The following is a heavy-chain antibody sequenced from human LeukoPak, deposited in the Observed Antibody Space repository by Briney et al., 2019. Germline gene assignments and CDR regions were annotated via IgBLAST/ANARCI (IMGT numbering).Heavy chain of an antibody. CDR1: GYSISSGYY. J-gene: IGHJ4*02. D-gene: IGHD2-2*02. CDR3: ARVGGYCSSTSCYMFDY. V-gene: IGHV4-38-2*02. CDR2: IYHSGST. Sequence: SETLSLTCTVSGYSISSGYYWGWIRQPPGKGLEWIGSIYHSGSTYYNPSLKSRVTISVNTSKNQFSLKLSSVTAADTAVYYCARVGGYCSSTSCYMFDYWGQGTLVTVSS.